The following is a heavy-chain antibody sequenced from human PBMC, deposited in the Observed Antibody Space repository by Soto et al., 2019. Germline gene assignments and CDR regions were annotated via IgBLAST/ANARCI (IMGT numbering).Heavy chain of an antibody. V-gene: IGHV3-48*02. CDR2: ITAGSDTV. D-gene: IGHD2-8*01. Sequence: QVVESGGGLVQPGGSLRLSCGASGFTFSAYSMNWARQAPGKGLEWVSYITAGSDTVFYADSVKGRFTISRDNAKNSLYLQMNSLRDEDTAVYYCARDNGMAGSFDPWGPGTLVTVSS. CDR1: GFTFSAYS. J-gene: IGHJ5*02. CDR3: ARDNGMAGSFDP.